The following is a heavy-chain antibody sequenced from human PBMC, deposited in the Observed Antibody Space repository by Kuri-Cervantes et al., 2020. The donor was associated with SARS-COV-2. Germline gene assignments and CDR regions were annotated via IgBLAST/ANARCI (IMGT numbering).Heavy chain of an antibody. CDR1: GGSISSSSYY. J-gene: IGHJ1*01. CDR2: IYYSGST. CDR3: ARVGGQVAGTLYFQH. Sequence: GSLRLSCTVSGGSISSSSYYRGWIRQPPGKGLEWIGSIYYSGSTYYNPSLKSRVTISVDTSKNQFSLKLSSVTAADTAVYYCARVGGQVAGTLYFQHWGQGTLVTVSS. V-gene: IGHV4-39*07. D-gene: IGHD6-19*01.